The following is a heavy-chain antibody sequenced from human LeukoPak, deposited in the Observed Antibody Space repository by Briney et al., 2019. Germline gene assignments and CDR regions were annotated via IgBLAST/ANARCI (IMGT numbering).Heavy chain of an antibody. CDR1: GFTFSSYA. D-gene: IGHD2-2*01. Sequence: GGSLRLSCAASGFTFSSYAMTWVRQAPGKGLEWVSAISASGGSTYYADSVKGRFTISRDNSKNTLYLQMSSLRGDDTAVYYCTSTLGTWGQGTLVTVSS. CDR3: TSTLGT. J-gene: IGHJ5*02. CDR2: ISASGGST. V-gene: IGHV3-23*01.